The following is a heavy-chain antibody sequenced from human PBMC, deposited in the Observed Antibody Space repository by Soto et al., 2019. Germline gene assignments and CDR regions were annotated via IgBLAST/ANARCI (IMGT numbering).Heavy chain of an antibody. J-gene: IGHJ3*02. CDR3: AIHMAVVGIAIDVFYI. V-gene: IGHV4-39*01. D-gene: IGHD2-21*01. CDR2: IYYSGST. CDR1: GGSISSSSYY. Sequence: SETLSLTCTVSGGSISSSSYYWGWIRQPPGKGLEWIGSIYYSGSTYYNPSLKSRVTISVDTSKNQFSLKLSSVTAADTAVYYCAIHMAVVGIAIDVFYISAQGTTVPVSS.